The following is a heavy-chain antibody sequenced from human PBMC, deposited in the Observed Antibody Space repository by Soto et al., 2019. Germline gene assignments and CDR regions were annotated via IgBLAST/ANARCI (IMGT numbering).Heavy chain of an antibody. CDR2: ISAYNDNT. Sequence: ASVKVSCKASGYTFTSYGISWVRQAPGQGPEWMGWISAYNDNTNYAQNVQGRVTLTTDTSTSTAYMELRSLRSEDTAVYYCARSIVVVTALDYWGQGTLVTVSS. CDR1: GYTFTSYG. J-gene: IGHJ4*02. D-gene: IGHD2-21*02. CDR3: ARSIVVVTALDY. V-gene: IGHV1-18*01.